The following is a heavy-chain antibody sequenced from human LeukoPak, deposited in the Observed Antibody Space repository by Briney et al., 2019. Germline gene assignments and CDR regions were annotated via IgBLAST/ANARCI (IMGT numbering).Heavy chain of an antibody. CDR3: ARVQSSSGWFVDY. Sequence: GGSLRLSCAASGFTFSSYAMHWVRQAPGKGLEWVAVISYDGSNKYYADSVKGRFTISRDNSKNTLYLQMNSLRAEDTAVYYCARVQSSSGWFVDYWGQGTLVTVSS. J-gene: IGHJ4*02. V-gene: IGHV3-30-3*01. CDR2: ISYDGSNK. CDR1: GFTFSSYA. D-gene: IGHD6-19*01.